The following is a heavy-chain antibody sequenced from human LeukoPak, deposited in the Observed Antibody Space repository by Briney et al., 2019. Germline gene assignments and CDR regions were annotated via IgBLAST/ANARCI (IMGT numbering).Heavy chain of an antibody. D-gene: IGHD3-22*01. CDR3: ARDLSIATPSHYYDSSGFDY. Sequence: GGSLRLSCAASGFTFNTYAISSVRQAPGKGLEWVSGISGSGGNTYDADSVKGRFSISRDNSKNTLYLQMNSLRAEDTAVYYCARDLSIATPSHYYDSSGFDYWGQGTLVTVSS. CDR1: GFTFNTYA. CDR2: ISGSGGNT. J-gene: IGHJ4*02. V-gene: IGHV3-23*01.